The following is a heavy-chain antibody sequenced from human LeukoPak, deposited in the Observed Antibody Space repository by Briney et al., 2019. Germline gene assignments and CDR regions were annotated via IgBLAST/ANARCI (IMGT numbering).Heavy chain of an antibody. J-gene: IGHJ4*02. CDR3: ARDTAMDDFDY. V-gene: IGHV1-69*13. CDR1: GGTFSSYA. D-gene: IGHD5-18*01. Sequence: ASVKVSCKASGGTFSSYAISWVRQAPGQGLEWMGGIIPIFGTANYAQKFQGRVTITADESTSTAYMELSSPRSEDTAVYYCARDTAMDDFDYWGQGTLVTVSS. CDR2: IIPIFGTA.